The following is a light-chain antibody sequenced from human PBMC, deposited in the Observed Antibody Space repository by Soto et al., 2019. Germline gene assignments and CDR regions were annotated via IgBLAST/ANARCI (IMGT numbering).Light chain of an antibody. J-gene: IGKJ5*01. Sequence: EIVLTQSPATLSLSPGERATLSCRARQSVSSSLVWYQQKPGQAPRLLIYDTSNRATGIPARFSGSGSGTDFTLTISSLEPEDFAIYYCQQRSNWPSTFGQGTRLQIK. CDR2: DTS. CDR3: QQRSNWPST. CDR1: QSVSSS. V-gene: IGKV3-11*01.